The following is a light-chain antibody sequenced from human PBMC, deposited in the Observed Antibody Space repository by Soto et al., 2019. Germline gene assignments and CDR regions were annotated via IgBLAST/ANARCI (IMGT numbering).Light chain of an antibody. CDR3: QQYGNPRIT. J-gene: IGKJ5*01. V-gene: IGKV3-20*01. CDR2: GVS. CDR1: QSVTSTH. Sequence: IVLSQSPGTLSLSPGERATLSCRASQSVTSTHLAWYQQKPGQAPRLLIYGVSSRAAGIPDRFSGSGSETDFTLTISRLEPEDFALYFCQQYGNPRITFGQGTRLEIK.